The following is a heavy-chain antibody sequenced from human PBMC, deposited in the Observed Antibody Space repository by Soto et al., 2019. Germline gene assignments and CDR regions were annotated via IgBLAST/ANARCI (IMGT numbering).Heavy chain of an antibody. Sequence: PGESLKISCKGSGYSFTSYWIGWVRQMPGKGLEWMGIIYPGDSDTRYSPSFQGQVTISADKSISTAYPQWSSLKASDTAMYYCARTVLVPAAKRSAGWFDPWGQGTLFTVSS. CDR3: ARTVLVPAAKRSAGWFDP. CDR1: GYSFTSYW. D-gene: IGHD2-2*01. J-gene: IGHJ5*02. CDR2: IYPGDSDT. V-gene: IGHV5-51*01.